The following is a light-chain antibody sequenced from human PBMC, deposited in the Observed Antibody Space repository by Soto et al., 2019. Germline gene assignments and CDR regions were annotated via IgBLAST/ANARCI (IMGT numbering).Light chain of an antibody. CDR2: AAS. J-gene: IGKJ1*01. CDR3: QQSYSTPWT. Sequence: DIQMTQSPSSLSASVGVRVTISCRASQSISSYLNWYQAKPGKAPKLLIYAASSLHRGVPSRFSGSGSGTDFTLSISSLQPEDFATYYCQQSYSTPWTFGQGTKVEMK. CDR1: QSISSY. V-gene: IGKV1-39*01.